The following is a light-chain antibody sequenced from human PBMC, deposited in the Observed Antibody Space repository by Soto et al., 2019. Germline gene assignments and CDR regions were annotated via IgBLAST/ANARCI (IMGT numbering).Light chain of an antibody. CDR1: SSNIGSNN. CDR2: SND. CDR3: AAWDDSLNGYV. J-gene: IGLJ1*01. Sequence: QSVVTQPPSASGTPGQRVTISCSGSSSNIGSNNVNWYQHLPGTAPKLLIYSNDQRPSRVPDRFSGSKSGTSASLAISGLQSEDEADYYCAAWDDSLNGYVFGTGTKLTVL. V-gene: IGLV1-44*01.